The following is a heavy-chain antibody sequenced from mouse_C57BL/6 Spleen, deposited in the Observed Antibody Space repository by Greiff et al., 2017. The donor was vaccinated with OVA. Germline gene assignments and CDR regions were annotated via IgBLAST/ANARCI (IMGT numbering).Heavy chain of an antibody. CDR1: GFSLTSYG. CDR2: IWSGGST. V-gene: IGHV2-2*01. J-gene: IGHJ4*01. D-gene: IGHD4-1*01. CDR3: ARNLGPYYYAMDY. Sequence: VQGVESGPGLVQPSQSLSITCTVSGFSLTSYGVHWVRQSPGKGLEWLGVIWSGGSTDYNAAFISRLSISKDNSKSQVFFKMNSLQADDTAIYYCARNLGPYYYAMDYWGQGTSVTVSS.